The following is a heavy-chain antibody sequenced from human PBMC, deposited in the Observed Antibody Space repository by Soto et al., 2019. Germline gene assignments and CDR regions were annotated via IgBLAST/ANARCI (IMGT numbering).Heavy chain of an antibody. V-gene: IGHV4-39*01. CDR3: ARRGYYAISAFDI. Sequence: PSETLSLTCTVSGGSIGSSSYFWGWIRQPPGKGLEWIGSIDYSGTTYFNPSLKSRVTISVDTPKSQFSLRVNSVTAADTAVYYCARRGYYAISAFDIWGQGTMVS. J-gene: IGHJ3*02. CDR2: IDYSGTT. CDR1: GGSIGSSSYF. D-gene: IGHD2-8*01.